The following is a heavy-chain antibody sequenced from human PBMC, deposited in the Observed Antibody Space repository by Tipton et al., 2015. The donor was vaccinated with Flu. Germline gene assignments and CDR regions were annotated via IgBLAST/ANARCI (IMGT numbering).Heavy chain of an antibody. J-gene: IGHJ6*02. V-gene: IGHV4-34*01. CDR1: GGSFGGYY. CDR3: ARGPFGRMDV. D-gene: IGHD3-10*01. CDR2: INDSGNT. Sequence: TLSLTCAVYGGSFGGYYWSWIRQPPGKGLEWIGEINDSGNTNYNPSLKSRVTISIDGSKNQFSLKLSSVTAADTAVYYCARGPFGRMDVWGQGTTVTVSS.